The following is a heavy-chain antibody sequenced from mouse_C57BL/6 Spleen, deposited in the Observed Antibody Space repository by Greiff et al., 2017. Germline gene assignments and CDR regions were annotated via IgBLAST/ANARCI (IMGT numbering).Heavy chain of an antibody. D-gene: IGHD1-1*01. CDR3: ARYYDGSSHNFDY. CDR1: GYTFTSYW. J-gene: IGHJ2*01. CDR2: IDPSDSYT. Sequence: QVQLQQPGAELVKPGASVKLSCKASGYTFTSYWMPWVKQRPGQGLEWIGEIDPSDSYTNYNQKFKGKATLTVDTSSSTAYMQRSSLTSEDSAVYYCARYYDGSSHNFDYWGQGTTLTVSS. V-gene: IGHV1-50*01.